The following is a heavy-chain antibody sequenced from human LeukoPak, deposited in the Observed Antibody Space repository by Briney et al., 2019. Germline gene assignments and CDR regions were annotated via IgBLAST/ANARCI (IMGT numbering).Heavy chain of an antibody. D-gene: IGHD6-13*01. J-gene: IGHJ4*02. CDR2: IYYSGST. Sequence: SQTLSLTCTVSGGSISSYYWSWIRQPPGEGLEWIGYIYYSGSTNYNPSLKSRVTISVDTSKNQFSLKLSSVTAADTAVYYCARDGRALAAAGYFDYWGQGTLVTVSS. V-gene: IGHV4-59*01. CDR1: GGSISSYY. CDR3: ARDGRALAAAGYFDY.